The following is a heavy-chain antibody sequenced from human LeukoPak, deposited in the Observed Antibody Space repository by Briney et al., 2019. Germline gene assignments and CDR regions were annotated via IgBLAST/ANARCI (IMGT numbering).Heavy chain of an antibody. V-gene: IGHV4-61*01. CDR2: IYYSGST. Sequence: PSETLSLTCTVSGYSISSGYYWGWIRQPPGKGLEWIGYIYYSGSTNYNPSLKSRVTISVDTSKNQFSLKLSSVAAADTAVYYCARGDYGSGSYYYYYYMDVWGKGTTVTVSS. CDR1: GYSISSGYY. D-gene: IGHD3-10*01. CDR3: ARGDYGSGSYYYYYYMDV. J-gene: IGHJ6*03.